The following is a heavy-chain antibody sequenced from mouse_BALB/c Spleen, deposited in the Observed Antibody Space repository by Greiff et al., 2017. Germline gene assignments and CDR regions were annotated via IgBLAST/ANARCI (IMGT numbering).Heavy chain of an antibody. CDR2: IWGDGST. D-gene: IGHD2-10*02. J-gene: IGHJ4*01. CDR3: ARRYGNYHYAMDY. CDR1: GFSLTGYG. V-gene: IGHV2-6-7*01. Sequence: VQLQESGPGLVAPSQSLSITCTVSGFSLTGYGVNWVRQPPGKGLEWLGMIWGDGSTDYNSALKSRLSISKDNSKSQVFLKMNSLQTDDTARYYCARRYGNYHYAMDYWGQGTSVTVSS.